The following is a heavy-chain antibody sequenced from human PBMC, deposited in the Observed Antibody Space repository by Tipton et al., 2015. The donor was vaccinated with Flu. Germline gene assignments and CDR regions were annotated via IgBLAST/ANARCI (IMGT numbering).Heavy chain of an antibody. Sequence: PPGKGLEWIGCVYHGGTTYYNPSLKSRVAISLDTFKNQFSLKLTSVTAADTAVYYCATTTYFYGSGSHDYWGQGTLVTVSS. CDR3: ATTTYFYGSGSHDY. CDR2: VYHGGTT. V-gene: IGHV4-38-2*01. J-gene: IGHJ4*02. D-gene: IGHD3-10*01.